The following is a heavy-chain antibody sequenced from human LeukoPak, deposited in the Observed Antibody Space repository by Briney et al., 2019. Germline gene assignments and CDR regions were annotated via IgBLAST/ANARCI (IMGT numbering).Heavy chain of an antibody. Sequence: GGSLRLSCTASGFTFGDYAMSWIRQAPGKELEWVGFIRSKAYGETADYAASVKGRFTISRDNSKNTLYLQMNSLRAEDTAVYYCAKGTYRSGEGPFDYWGQGTLVTVSS. V-gene: IGHV3-49*03. CDR1: GFTFGDYA. CDR2: IRSKAYGETA. D-gene: IGHD3-3*01. CDR3: AKGTYRSGEGPFDY. J-gene: IGHJ4*02.